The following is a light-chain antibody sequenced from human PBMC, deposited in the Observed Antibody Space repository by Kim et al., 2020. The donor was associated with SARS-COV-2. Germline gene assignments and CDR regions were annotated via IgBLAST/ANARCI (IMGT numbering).Light chain of an antibody. CDR1: RSIGIY. CDR2: GAS. V-gene: IGKV1-39*01. Sequence: DIQMTQSPSSLSASVGDRITITCRSSRSIGIYLNWYQQRPGKAPKLLIYGASTLQSGVPLRFSGSGSGIDFTLTISSLHPEDFGTYHCQQSYSAPLTFGQGTKVDIK. CDR3: QQSYSAPLT. J-gene: IGKJ2*01.